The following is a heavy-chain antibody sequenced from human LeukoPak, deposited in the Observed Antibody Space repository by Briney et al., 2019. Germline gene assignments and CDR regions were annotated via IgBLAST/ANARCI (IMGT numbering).Heavy chain of an antibody. CDR3: AKVGGYGSGSYYNY. CDR1: GFTFSSYA. V-gene: IGHV3-23*01. D-gene: IGHD3-10*01. Sequence: GGSLRLSCAASGFTFSSYAMSWVRQAPGKGLEWVSAISGSGGSTYYADSVKGRFTISRDNSKNTLYLQMNSLRAEDTAVYYCAKVGGYGSGSYYNYWGQGTLVTVSS. J-gene: IGHJ4*02. CDR2: ISGSGGST.